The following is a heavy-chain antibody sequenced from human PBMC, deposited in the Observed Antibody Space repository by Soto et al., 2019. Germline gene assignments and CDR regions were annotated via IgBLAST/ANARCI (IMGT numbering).Heavy chain of an antibody. J-gene: IGHJ4*01. Sequence: GAYLKISCNGSGYNFGRNWIAWVRQMPGKGLEWMGIIYPGDSDTKYSPSFQGQVTISADKSSGTAYLQWGSLKASDTAMYFCERQVHNRGVPYYFDTWGQGTLFPVYS. CDR3: ERQVHNRGVPYYFDT. V-gene: IGHV5-51*01. CDR1: GYNFGRNW. D-gene: IGHD1-20*01. CDR2: IYPGDSDT.